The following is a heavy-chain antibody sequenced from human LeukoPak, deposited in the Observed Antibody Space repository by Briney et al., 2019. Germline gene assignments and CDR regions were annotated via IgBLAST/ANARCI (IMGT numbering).Heavy chain of an antibody. CDR3: ARDHAGLPVGWGFDP. CDR2: IYYSGST. V-gene: IGHV4-59*01. J-gene: IGHJ5*02. Sequence: PSETLSLTCTVSGGSISSYYSSWIRQPPGKGLEWIGYIYYSGSTNYNPSLKSRVTISVDTSKNQFSLKLSSVTAADTAVYYCARDHAGLPVGWGFDPWGQGTLVTVSS. CDR1: GGSISSYY. D-gene: IGHD1-26*01.